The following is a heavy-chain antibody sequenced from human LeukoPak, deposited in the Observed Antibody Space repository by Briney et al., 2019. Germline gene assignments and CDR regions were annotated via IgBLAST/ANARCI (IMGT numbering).Heavy chain of an antibody. CDR1: GYTFTSYG. J-gene: IGHJ3*02. CDR2: ISAYNGNT. Sequence: ASVKVSCKASGYTFTSYGISWVRQAPGQGLEWMGWISAYNGNTNYAQKLQGRVTMTTDTSTSTAYMELRSLRSDDTAVYYCARANWDDYVWGGIRPDDAFDIWGQGTMVTVSS. D-gene: IGHD3-16*01. CDR3: ARANWDDYVWGGIRPDDAFDI. V-gene: IGHV1-18*01.